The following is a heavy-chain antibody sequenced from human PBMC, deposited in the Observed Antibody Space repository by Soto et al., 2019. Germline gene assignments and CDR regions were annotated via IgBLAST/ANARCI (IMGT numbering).Heavy chain of an antibody. Sequence: LDSVKGRFTISRDNAKNSLYLQMNSLRAEDTAVYYCARATAAGGLRASGVYYWGQGTLVTVSS. V-gene: IGHV3-7*01. D-gene: IGHD6-13*01. CDR3: ARATAAGGLRASGVYY. J-gene: IGHJ4*02.